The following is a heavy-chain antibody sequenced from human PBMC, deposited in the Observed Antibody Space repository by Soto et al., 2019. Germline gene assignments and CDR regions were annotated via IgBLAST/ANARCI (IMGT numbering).Heavy chain of an antibody. J-gene: IGHJ4*02. D-gene: IGHD3-3*01. Sequence: EVQLLESGGGLVQPGGSLRLSCTVSGFTFRDHAMSWVRQAPGQGLEWVATIRGNGNGANYADSVKGRFTISRDNSKSTLYLQMSSLRADDTAVYYCARDPYDFWSGYRGNFDFWGQGTLVIVSS. V-gene: IGHV3-23*01. CDR3: ARDPYDFWSGYRGNFDF. CDR2: IRGNGNGA. CDR1: GFTFRDHA.